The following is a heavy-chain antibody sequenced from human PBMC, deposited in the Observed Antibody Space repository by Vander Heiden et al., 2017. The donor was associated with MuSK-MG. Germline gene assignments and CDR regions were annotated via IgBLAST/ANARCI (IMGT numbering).Heavy chain of an antibody. CDR1: GFLFTPYA. V-gene: IGHV3-23*01. CDR2: IGTSGSVT. J-gene: IGHJ4*02. Sequence: EVQLLESGGGLVQPGGSLRPPRAASGFLFTPYAMNWVRQAPGKGLAWVSGIGTSGSVTYYSDSVKGRFIISRDNSKNTLHLQMDSLRAEDTAVYYCAKDLTPGHVVGGSGADYWGQGTLVTVSS. CDR3: AKDLTPGHVVGGSGADY. D-gene: IGHD1-26*01.